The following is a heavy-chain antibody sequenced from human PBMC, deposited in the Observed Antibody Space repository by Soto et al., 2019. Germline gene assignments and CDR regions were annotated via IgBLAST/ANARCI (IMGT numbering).Heavy chain of an antibody. CDR3: ARKDKSGYFNWFDP. D-gene: IGHD3-22*01. CDR2: IFPSDSDT. J-gene: IGHJ5*02. CDR1: GYRFTSYW. V-gene: IGHV5-51*01. Sequence: PGESLKISCRTSGYRFTSYWIAWVRQMPGKGLEWMGIIFPSDSDTRYSPSFQGQVTISADRSTSTVLLQWASLKASDTAVYFCARKDKSGYFNWFDPWGQGTLVTVPS.